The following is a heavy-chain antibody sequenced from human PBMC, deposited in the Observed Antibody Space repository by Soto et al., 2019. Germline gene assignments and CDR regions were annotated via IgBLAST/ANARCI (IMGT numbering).Heavy chain of an antibody. CDR2: INHSGST. J-gene: IGHJ4*02. CDR3: ARARDFDC. Sequence: QVQLQQWGAGLLKPSETLSLICVVYGGSFSGYHWSWIRQPPGKGLEWIGEINHSGSTNYTPSLKRRITKSIDTSKNQFALKHSSVTAADAAVYYCARARDFDCWGQGTLVTVSS. CDR1: GGSFSGYH. V-gene: IGHV4-34*01.